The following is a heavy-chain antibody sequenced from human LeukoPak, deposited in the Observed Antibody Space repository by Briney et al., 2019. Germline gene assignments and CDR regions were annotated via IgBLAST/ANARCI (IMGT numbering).Heavy chain of an antibody. Sequence: GGSLRLSCAASGFTFSSYAMSWVRQAPGKGLEWVSTISDSGGSTYSADSVKGRFTISRDNSKNTLYLQMNSLRAEDTAVYYCAKNYYDSSGFHDHWGQGTLVTVSS. CDR2: ISDSGGST. D-gene: IGHD3-22*01. CDR1: GFTFSSYA. CDR3: AKNYYDSSGFHDH. J-gene: IGHJ5*02. V-gene: IGHV3-23*01.